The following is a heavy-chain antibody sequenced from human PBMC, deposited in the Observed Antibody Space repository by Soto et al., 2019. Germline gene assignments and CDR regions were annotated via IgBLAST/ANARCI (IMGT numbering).Heavy chain of an antibody. CDR3: ASLAGSGPRPYYYGMDV. Sequence: PGASLKISCKGSGYSFTSYWISWVRQMPGKGLEWMGRIDPSDSYTNYSPSFQGHVTISADKSISTAYLQWSSLKASGTAMYYCASLAGSGPRPYYYGMDVWGQGTTVTVSS. V-gene: IGHV5-10-1*01. D-gene: IGHD6-19*01. J-gene: IGHJ6*02. CDR2: IDPSDSYT. CDR1: GYSFTSYW.